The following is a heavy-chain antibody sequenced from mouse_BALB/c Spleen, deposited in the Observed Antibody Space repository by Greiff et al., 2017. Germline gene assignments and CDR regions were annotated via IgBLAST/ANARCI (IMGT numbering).Heavy chain of an antibody. J-gene: IGHJ3*01. CDR2: INPSNGGT. CDR3: TRAPYYGSEAY. CDR1: GYTFTSYY. V-gene: IGHV1S81*02. D-gene: IGHD1-1*01. Sequence: VQLQQSGAELVKPGASVKLSCKASGYTFTSYYMYWVKQRPGQGLEWIGEINPSNGGTNFNEKFKSKATLTVDKSSSTAYMQLSSLTSEDSAVYYCTRAPYYGSEAYWGQGTLVTVSA.